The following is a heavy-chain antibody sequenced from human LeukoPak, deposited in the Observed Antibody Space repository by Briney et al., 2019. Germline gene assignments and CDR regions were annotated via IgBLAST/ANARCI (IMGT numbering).Heavy chain of an antibody. CDR3: VRQLAVPGPGYFDL. D-gene: IGHD6-19*01. Sequence: PGGSLRLSCAASGFTFSSYAMHWVRQAPGKGLEWVAVISYDGSNKYYADSVKGRFTISRDNSKNTLYLQMSSLRAEDTAVYYCVRQLAVPGPGYFDLWGRGTLVTVSS. J-gene: IGHJ2*01. CDR1: GFTFSSYA. V-gene: IGHV3-30*14. CDR2: ISYDGSNK.